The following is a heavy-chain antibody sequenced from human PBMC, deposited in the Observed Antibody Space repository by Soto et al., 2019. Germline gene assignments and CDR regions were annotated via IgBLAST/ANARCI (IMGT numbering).Heavy chain of an antibody. CDR1: GFTFSSYA. Sequence: GGSLRLSCAASGFTFSSYAMSWVRQAPGKGLEWVSAISGSGGSTYYADSVKGRFTISRDNSKDTLYLQMNSLRAEDTAVYYCAKDIRKYSSGWPRTHYYGMDVWGQGTTVTVSS. D-gene: IGHD6-19*01. V-gene: IGHV3-23*01. CDR2: ISGSGGST. CDR3: AKDIRKYSSGWPRTHYYGMDV. J-gene: IGHJ6*02.